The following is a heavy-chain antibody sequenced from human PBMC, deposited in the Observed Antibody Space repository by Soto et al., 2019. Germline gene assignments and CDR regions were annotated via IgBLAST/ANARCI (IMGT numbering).Heavy chain of an antibody. D-gene: IGHD4-17*01. CDR2: ISCYNGNT. V-gene: IGHV1-18*01. J-gene: IGHJ4*02. CDR1: GYTFTTYG. Sequence: ASVKVSCKASGYTFTTYGITWVRQAPGQGLGWMGWISCYNGNTNYAQKFQGRVTMTTDTSTKTAYMELRSLRSDDTAMYYCARDYGDYGGFDYWGQGTLVTVSS. CDR3: ARDYGDYGGFDY.